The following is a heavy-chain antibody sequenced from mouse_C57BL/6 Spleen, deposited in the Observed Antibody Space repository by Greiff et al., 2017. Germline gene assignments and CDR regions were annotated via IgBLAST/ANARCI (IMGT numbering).Heavy chain of an antibody. Sequence: QVQLQQSGAELVKPGASVKLSCKASGYTFTGYTINWVKQRPGQGLEWIGWIYPGSGSKKYNEKFKDKATLTADKSSSTVYMEISRLTSEDSAVYFCARRYDYRFAYWGQGTLVTVSA. V-gene: IGHV1-62-2*01. CDR2: IYPGSGSK. J-gene: IGHJ3*01. CDR3: ARRYDYRFAY. CDR1: GYTFTGYT.